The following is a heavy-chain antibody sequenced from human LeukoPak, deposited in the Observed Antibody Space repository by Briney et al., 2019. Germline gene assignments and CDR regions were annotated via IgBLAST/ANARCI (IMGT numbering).Heavy chain of an antibody. CDR2: IYPGDSDT. J-gene: IGHJ3*02. Sequence: GESLQISCRGTAYTFATYWIAWVRQLPGKGLEWMGIIYPGDSDTRYSPSFQGQVTISADKSISTAYLQWSSLKASDTAVYYCASKKDCTTTSCYWAFDMWGQGTMVTVSS. D-gene: IGHD2-2*01. V-gene: IGHV5-51*01. CDR3: ASKKDCTTTSCYWAFDM. CDR1: AYTFATYW.